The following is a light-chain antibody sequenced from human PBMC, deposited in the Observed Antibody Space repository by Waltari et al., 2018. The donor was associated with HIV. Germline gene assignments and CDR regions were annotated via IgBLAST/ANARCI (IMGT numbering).Light chain of an antibody. CDR3: NSRDSSGNHLV. J-gene: IGLJ2*01. CDR1: SLRSYY. V-gene: IGLV3-19*01. CDR2: GKN. Sequence: SSELTQDPAVSVALGPTVRITCQGNSLRSYYASWYQQKPGQAPVLVIYGKNNRPSGIPDRFSGSYSGNTASLTITGAQAEDEADYYCNSRDSSGNHLVFGGGTKLTVL.